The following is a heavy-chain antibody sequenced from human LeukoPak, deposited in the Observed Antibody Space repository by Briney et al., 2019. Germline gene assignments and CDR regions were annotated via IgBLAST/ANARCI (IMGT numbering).Heavy chain of an antibody. J-gene: IGHJ5*02. Sequence: LSLTCTVSGGSISSGDYYMSWIRQAPGKGLEWVSYISSSGSTIYYADSVKGRFTISRDNAKNSLYLQMNSLRAEDTAVYYCARGGLNWFDPWGQGTLVTVSS. CDR1: GGSISSGDYY. CDR2: ISSSGSTI. CDR3: ARGGLNWFDP. V-gene: IGHV3-11*01.